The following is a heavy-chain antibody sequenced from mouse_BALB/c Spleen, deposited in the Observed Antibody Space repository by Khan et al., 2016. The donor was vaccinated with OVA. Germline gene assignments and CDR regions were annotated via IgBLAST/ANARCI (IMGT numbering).Heavy chain of an antibody. CDR2: IYPGTGNT. V-gene: IGHV1S132*01. CDR1: GYIFTSYW. Sequence: QVQLKESGAELVRPGASVKLSCKTSGYIFTSYWIHWVKQRPGQGLEWIGRIYPGTGNTNYNEKFKGKAIVTADTSSSTVYMQLSSLKSEDSAVYFCASYYANYFDYWGQGTTLTVSS. J-gene: IGHJ2*01. D-gene: IGHD1-1*02. CDR3: ASYYANYFDY.